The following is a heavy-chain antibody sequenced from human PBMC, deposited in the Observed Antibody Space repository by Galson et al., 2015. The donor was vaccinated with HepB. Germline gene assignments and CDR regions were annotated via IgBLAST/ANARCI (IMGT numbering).Heavy chain of an antibody. CDR1: GFTFSSYA. V-gene: IGHV3-30-3*01. CDR2: ISYDGSNK. Sequence: SLRLSCAASGFTFSSYAMHWVRQAPGKGLEWVAVISYDGSNKYYADSVKGRFTISRDNSKNTLYLQMNSLRAEDTAVYYCARVELAITMVRGVIPNYYYYGMDVWGQGTTVTVSS. CDR3: ARVELAITMVRGVIPNYYYYGMDV. D-gene: IGHD3-10*01. J-gene: IGHJ6*02.